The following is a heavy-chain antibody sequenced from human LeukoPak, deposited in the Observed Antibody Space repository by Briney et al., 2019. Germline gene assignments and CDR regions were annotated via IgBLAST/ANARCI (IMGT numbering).Heavy chain of an antibody. CDR3: AREGGLRYFDWLFDYFDY. D-gene: IGHD3-9*01. J-gene: IGHJ4*02. CDR1: GGSISSYY. V-gene: IGHV4-59*12. CDR2: IYYSGST. Sequence: PSETLSLTCTVSGGSISSYYWSWLRQPPGKGLEWIGYIYYSGSTNYNPSLKSRVTISVDTSKNQFSLKLSSVTAADTAVYYCAREGGLRYFDWLFDYFDYWGQGTLVTVSS.